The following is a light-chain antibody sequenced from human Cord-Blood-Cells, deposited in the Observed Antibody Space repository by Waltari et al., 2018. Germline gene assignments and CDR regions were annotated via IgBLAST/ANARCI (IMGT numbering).Light chain of an antibody. V-gene: IGKV1-39*01. J-gene: IGKJ5*01. CDR1: QSISSY. CDR3: QQSYSTQNT. Sequence: DIQMTQSPSSLSASVGDRVTITCRASQSISSYLNWYQQKQGKAPKHLIYTASSLQSGSPSRFSGSGSGTEFTLTISSLKTEDFATYYCQQSYSTQNTFGRGTRLEIK. CDR2: TAS.